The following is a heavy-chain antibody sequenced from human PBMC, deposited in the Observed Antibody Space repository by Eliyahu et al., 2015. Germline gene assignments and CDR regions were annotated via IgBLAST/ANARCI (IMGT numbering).Heavy chain of an antibody. CDR1: GFTFSSYN. J-gene: IGHJ5*02. CDR2: ISSSSNYK. CDR3: ARGSYSSSSDWFDP. D-gene: IGHD6-6*01. Sequence: EVQLVESGGGLVXPGGSLRLSCAAXGFTFSSYNMNWVRQAPGKGLEXVSSISSSSNYKYYADSVKGRFTISRDNAKNSLYLQMNSLRAEDTAIYYCARGSYSSSSDWFDPWGQGTLVTVSS. V-gene: IGHV3-21*01.